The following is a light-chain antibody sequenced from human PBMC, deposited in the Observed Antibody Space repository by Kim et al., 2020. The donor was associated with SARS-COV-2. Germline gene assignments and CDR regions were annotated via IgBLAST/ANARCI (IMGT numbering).Light chain of an antibody. Sequence: ALGQTVRITCQGDSLRSYYATWDQQKPRQAPLLVIYGKNNRPSGTPDRFSGSSSGSTASLTITGAQAEDEADYYCNSRDNSDNHVLFGGGTQLTVL. CDR2: GKN. CDR1: SLRSYY. J-gene: IGLJ2*01. CDR3: NSRDNSDNHVL. V-gene: IGLV3-19*01.